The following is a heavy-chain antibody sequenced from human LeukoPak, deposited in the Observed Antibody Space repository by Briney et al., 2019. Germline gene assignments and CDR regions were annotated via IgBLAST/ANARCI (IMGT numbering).Heavy chain of an antibody. CDR3: ARVYYGSGSLHYYYYYMDV. CDR1: GFTFSNYW. D-gene: IGHD3-10*01. CDR2: IKEDGSEK. Sequence: PGGSLRLSCAASGFTFSNYWMSWVRQAPGKGLEWVANIKEDGSEKDYVDSVKGRFTISRDNSKNTLYLQMNSLRAEDTAVYYCARVYYGSGSLHYYYYYMDVWGKGTTVTISS. V-gene: IGHV3-7*03. J-gene: IGHJ6*03.